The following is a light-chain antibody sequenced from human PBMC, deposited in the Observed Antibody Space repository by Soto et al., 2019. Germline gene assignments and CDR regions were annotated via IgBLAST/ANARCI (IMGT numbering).Light chain of an antibody. CDR2: MVS. Sequence: QSALTQPASVSGSPGQSITISCTGTSSDVANYNYVSWYQQYPGRVPKLLIYMVSHRPSGVSNRFSGSKSGNTASLTISGLQAEDEADYFCTSPTPGSLYVFGTGTKVTVL. J-gene: IGLJ1*01. CDR1: SSDVANYNY. V-gene: IGLV2-14*01. CDR3: TSPTPGSLYV.